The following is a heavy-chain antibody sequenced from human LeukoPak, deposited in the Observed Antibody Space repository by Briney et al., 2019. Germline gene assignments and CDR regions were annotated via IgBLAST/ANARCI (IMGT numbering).Heavy chain of an antibody. CDR2: IYTSGST. D-gene: IGHD3-3*01. CDR3: ARDFWSGYSYYFDY. V-gene: IGHV4-4*07. CDR1: GGSISSYY. J-gene: IGHJ4*02. Sequence: SETLSLTCTVSGGSISSYYWSWIRQPAGKGLEWIGRIYTSGSTNYNPSLKSRVTMSVDTSKNQFSLKLSFVTAADTAVYYCARDFWSGYSYYFDYWGQGTLVTVSS.